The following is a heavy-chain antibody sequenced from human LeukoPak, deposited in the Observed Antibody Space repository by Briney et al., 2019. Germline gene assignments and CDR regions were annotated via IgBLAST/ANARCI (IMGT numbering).Heavy chain of an antibody. Sequence: SETLSLTCTVSGGSISSGSYYWSWIRQPPGKGLEWIGCLCYSGRTKYNPSLKSRVTILVDTSKDQFSLKLSSVTAADTAVYYCARHDYGDYKGLDYWGQGTLVTVSS. D-gene: IGHD4-17*01. CDR2: LCYSGRT. V-gene: IGHV4-61*01. CDR1: GGSISSGSYY. J-gene: IGHJ4*02. CDR3: ARHDYGDYKGLDY.